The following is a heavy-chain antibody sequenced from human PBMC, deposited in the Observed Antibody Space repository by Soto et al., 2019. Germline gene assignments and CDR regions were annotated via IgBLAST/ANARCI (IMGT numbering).Heavy chain of an antibody. J-gene: IGHJ4*02. CDR2: ISGSGGST. Sequence: PGGSLRLSCAASGFTFSSYAMSWVRQAPGKGLEWVSAISGSGGSTYYADSVKGRFTISGDNSKNTLYLQMNSLRAEDTAVYYCAKVGSAFQLLYPLYYFDYWGQGTLVTVSS. CDR1: GFTFSSYA. D-gene: IGHD2-2*02. V-gene: IGHV3-23*01. CDR3: AKVGSAFQLLYPLYYFDY.